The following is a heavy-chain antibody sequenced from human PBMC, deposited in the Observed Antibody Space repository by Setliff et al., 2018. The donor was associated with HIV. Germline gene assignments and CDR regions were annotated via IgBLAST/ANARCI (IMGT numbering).Heavy chain of an antibody. Sequence: GGSLRLSCAASGFTFSNYWMHWVRQAPGKGLVWVSRINPEANYIHYADSVKGRFTISRDDSKNTVFLQMNSLRPEDTAMYYCAKDPGLQATVGDYWGHGTLVTVSS. CDR1: GFTFSNYW. V-gene: IGHV3-74*01. D-gene: IGHD5-12*01. CDR2: INPEANYI. J-gene: IGHJ4*01. CDR3: AKDPGLQATVGDY.